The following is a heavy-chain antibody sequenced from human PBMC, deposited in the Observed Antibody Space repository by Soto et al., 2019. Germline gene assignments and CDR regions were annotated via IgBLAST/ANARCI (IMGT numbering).Heavy chain of an antibody. D-gene: IGHD2-15*01. J-gene: IGHJ5*01. CDR2: IYKSATT. Sequence: PWETLSLTCSVSGDSISTVDYFWAWIRQPPGQALEYIGYIYKSATTYYNPSFESRVAISLDTSKSQFSLNVTSVTAADTAVYFCARGRYCLTGTCFPNWFDSWGQGTLVTVSS. CDR3: ARGRYCLTGTCFPNWFDS. CDR1: GDSISTVDYF. V-gene: IGHV4-30-4*01.